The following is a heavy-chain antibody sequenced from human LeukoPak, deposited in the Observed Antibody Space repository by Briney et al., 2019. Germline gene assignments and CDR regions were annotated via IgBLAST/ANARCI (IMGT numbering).Heavy chain of an antibody. D-gene: IGHD2-15*01. J-gene: IGHJ5*02. CDR1: GGSISGYH. CDR3: ARKTYCSGGRCYGENWFDP. V-gene: IGHV4-59*08. Sequence: SETLSLTCTVTGGSISGYHWNWIWQSPGKGLEWIANIFYTGNADYNPSLKSRVTISLDTSKNEISLILSTVTAADTAVYYCARKTYCSGGRCYGENWFDPWGQGTLVTVSS. CDR2: IFYTGNA.